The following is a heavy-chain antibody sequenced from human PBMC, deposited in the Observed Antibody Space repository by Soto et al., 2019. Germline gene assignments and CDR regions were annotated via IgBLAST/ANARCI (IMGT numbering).Heavy chain of an antibody. CDR2: IIPIFGTA. D-gene: IGHD2-21*02. CDR3: ARDNYCGGDCWSPVE. CDR1: GGTFNSYA. J-gene: IGHJ4*02. Sequence: QVQLVQSGAEVKKPGSSVKVSCKASGGTFNSYAISWVRQAPGQGLEWMGGIIPIFGTANYAQKFQGRVTITADESTSTAYMELSSLRSEDTAVYYCARDNYCGGDCWSPVEWGQGTLVTVSS. V-gene: IGHV1-69*01.